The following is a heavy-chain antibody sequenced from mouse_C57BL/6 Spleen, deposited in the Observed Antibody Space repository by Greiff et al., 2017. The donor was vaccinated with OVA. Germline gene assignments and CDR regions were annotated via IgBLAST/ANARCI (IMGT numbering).Heavy chain of an antibody. V-gene: IGHV1-66*01. CDR3: ASPSDSYLQMDY. D-gene: IGHD2-12*01. CDR2: IYPGSGNT. CDR1: GYSFTSYY. J-gene: IGHJ4*01. Sequence: QVQLQQSGPELVKPGASVKISCKASGYSFTSYYIHWVKQRPGQGLEWIGWIYPGSGNTKYNEKFKGKATLTADTSSSTAYMQLSSLTSEDSAVYYCASPSDSYLQMDYWGQGTSVTVSS.